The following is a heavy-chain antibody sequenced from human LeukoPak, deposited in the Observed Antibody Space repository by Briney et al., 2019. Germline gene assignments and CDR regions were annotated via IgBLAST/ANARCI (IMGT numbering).Heavy chain of an antibody. CDR2: IYYSGST. V-gene: IGHV4-39*07. Sequence: GSLRLSCAASGFTFSSYSMNWVRQAPGKGLEWIGSIYYSGSTYYNPSLKSRVTISVDTSKNQFSLKLSSVTAADTAVYYCARDPVDSSGYYDAFDIWGQGTMVTVSS. D-gene: IGHD3-22*01. CDR1: GFTFSSYS. CDR3: ARDPVDSSGYYDAFDI. J-gene: IGHJ3*02.